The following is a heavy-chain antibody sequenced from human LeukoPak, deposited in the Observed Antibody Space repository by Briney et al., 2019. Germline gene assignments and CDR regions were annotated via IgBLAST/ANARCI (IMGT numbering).Heavy chain of an antibody. V-gene: IGHV1-18*01. CDR3: ARTVTRYYYYGMDV. D-gene: IGHD3-10*01. CDR1: GYTFTSYG. J-gene: IGHJ6*02. Sequence: ASVKVSCKASGYTFTSYGISWVRQAPGQGLEWMGWISAYNGNTNYAQKLQGRVTITTDTSTSTAYMELRSLRSDDTAVYYCARTVTRYYYYGMDVWGQGTTVTVSS. CDR2: ISAYNGNT.